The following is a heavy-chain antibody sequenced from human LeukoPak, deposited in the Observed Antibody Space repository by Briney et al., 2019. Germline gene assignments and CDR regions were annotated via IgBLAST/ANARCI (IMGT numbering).Heavy chain of an antibody. V-gene: IGHV1-69*06. D-gene: IGHD6-19*01. J-gene: IGHJ4*02. CDR1: GGTFSSYA. CDR3: ARDAPYSSGWYGRAGYYFDY. Sequence: VASVKVSCMASGGTFSSYAISWVRQAPGQGLEWMGGIIPIFGTANYAQKFQGRVTITADKSPSTAYMELSSLRSEDTAVYYCARDAPYSSGWYGRAGYYFDYWGQGTLVTVSS. CDR2: IIPIFGTA.